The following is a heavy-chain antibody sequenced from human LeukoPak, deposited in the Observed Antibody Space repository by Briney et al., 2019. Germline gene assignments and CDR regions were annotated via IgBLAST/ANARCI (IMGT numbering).Heavy chain of an antibody. D-gene: IGHD3-10*01. V-gene: IGHV3-30*18. CDR2: ISYDGSNK. J-gene: IGHJ4*02. Sequence: GGSLRLSCAASGFTVSRSFMYWVRQAPGKGLEWVAVISYDGSNKYYADSVKGRFTISRDNSKNTLYLQMNSLRAEDTAVYYCAKAGIGGTIDYWGQGTLVTVSS. CDR1: GFTVSRSF. CDR3: AKAGIGGTIDY.